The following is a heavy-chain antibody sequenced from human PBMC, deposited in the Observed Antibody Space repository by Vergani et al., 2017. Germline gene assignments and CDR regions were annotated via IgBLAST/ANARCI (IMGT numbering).Heavy chain of an antibody. J-gene: IGHJ4*02. Sequence: QVQLVQSGAEVKKPGASVKVSCKASGYTFTSYDINWVRQATGQGLEWMGWMNPNSGNTGYAQKFQGRVTMTRNTSISTAYMELSSLKASDTAIYYCARHPGDHDFWSPLDYWGQGTLVTVSS. CDR2: MNPNSGNT. D-gene: IGHD3-3*01. CDR1: GYTFTSYD. CDR3: ARHPGDHDFWSPLDY. V-gene: IGHV1-8*01.